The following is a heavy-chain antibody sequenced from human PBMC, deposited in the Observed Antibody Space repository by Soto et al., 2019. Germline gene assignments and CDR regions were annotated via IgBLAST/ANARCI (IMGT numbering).Heavy chain of an antibody. Sequence: QITLKESGPTLVEPTQTLTLTCTFSGFSVSTSGVGVAWIRQPPGKALEWLALIYWDGDERYSPFLQSRVTITKDPSKNPVVLTMTNMDPVDTATYYCAHKGGRGAGMDVWGQGTTVTVSS. CDR3: AHKGGRGAGMDV. J-gene: IGHJ6*02. CDR2: IYWDGDE. V-gene: IGHV2-5*02. D-gene: IGHD2-15*01. CDR1: GFSVSTSGVG.